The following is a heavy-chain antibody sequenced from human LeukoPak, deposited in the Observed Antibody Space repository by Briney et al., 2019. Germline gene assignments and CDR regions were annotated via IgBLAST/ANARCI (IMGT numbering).Heavy chain of an antibody. Sequence: GASVKVSCKASGYTFTSHYMHWVRQAPGPGLELMGIINPSGGSTSYAQKFQGRGTMTRDTTTSTVYMELSSLRSEDTAVYYCARTRYYDYVWGSYLSGSYYFDYWGQGTLVTVSS. V-gene: IGHV1-46*01. D-gene: IGHD3-16*02. J-gene: IGHJ4*02. CDR1: GYTFTSHY. CDR2: INPSGGST. CDR3: ARTRYYDYVWGSYLSGSYYFDY.